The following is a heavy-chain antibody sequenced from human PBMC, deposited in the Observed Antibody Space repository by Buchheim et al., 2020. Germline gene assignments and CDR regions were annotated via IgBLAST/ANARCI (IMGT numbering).Heavy chain of an antibody. CDR3: AKDLLSTNSYYFDY. Sequence: EVQLLESGGGLVQPGGSLRLSCAASGFTFSSYAMSWVRQAPGRGLEWVSSISGSGRSTEYADSVKGRFTISRDNSKNTLYPQMNSLRAEDTAVYYCAKDLLSTNSYYFDYWGQGTL. CDR2: ISGSGRST. CDR1: GFTFSSYA. V-gene: IGHV3-23*01. D-gene: IGHD5/OR15-5a*01. J-gene: IGHJ4*02.